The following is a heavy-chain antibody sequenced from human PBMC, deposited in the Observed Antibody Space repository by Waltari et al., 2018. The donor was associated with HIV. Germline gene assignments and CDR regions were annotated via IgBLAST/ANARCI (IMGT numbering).Heavy chain of an antibody. J-gene: IGHJ6*02. CDR3: ARDLAVFGVVAPSYGMDV. CDR2: YSPLLRTT. D-gene: IGHD3-3*01. V-gene: IGHV1-69*13. CDR1: GGSFGNNV. Sequence: QVQLVQSGAEVKTPGSSVKVSCKASGGSFGNNVINWLRQAPGHGLEWMGGYSPLLRTTKGAQKFEVRVTIAADDSTSTVYVEVSSLRYEDTALYYCARDLAVFGVVAPSYGMDVWGQGTTVTVSS.